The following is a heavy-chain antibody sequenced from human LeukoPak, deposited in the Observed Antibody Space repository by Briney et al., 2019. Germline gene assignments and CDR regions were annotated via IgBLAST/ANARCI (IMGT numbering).Heavy chain of an antibody. J-gene: IGHJ4*02. D-gene: IGHD4-11*01. CDR1: GFTFSSYD. CDR2: IGTAGDT. CDR3: AKKKTDYSYPSSFDY. Sequence: GGSLRLSCAASGFTFSSYDMHWVRQATGKGLEWVSGIGTAGDTYYPGSVKGRFTISRENAKNSLYLQMNSLRAGDTAVYYCAKKKTDYSYPSSFDYWGQGTLVTVSS. V-gene: IGHV3-13*01.